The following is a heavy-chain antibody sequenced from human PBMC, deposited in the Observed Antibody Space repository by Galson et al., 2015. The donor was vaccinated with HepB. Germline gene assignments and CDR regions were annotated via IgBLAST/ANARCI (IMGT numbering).Heavy chain of an antibody. CDR1: GFTFSSYT. V-gene: IGHV3-21*01. Sequence: SLRLSCAASGFTFSSYTMHWVRQAPGKGLEWVSSISSSSSYIYYAYSMKGLFTISRDNAKNSLYLQMNSLRAEDTAVYYCARAGLLWFGGLLYFNWYFDLWGRGTLVTVSS. CDR3: ARAGLLWFGGLLYFNWYFDL. J-gene: IGHJ2*01. D-gene: IGHD3-10*01. CDR2: ISSSSSYI.